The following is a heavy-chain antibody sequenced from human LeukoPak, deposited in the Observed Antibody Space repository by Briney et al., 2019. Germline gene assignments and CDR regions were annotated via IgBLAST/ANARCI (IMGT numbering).Heavy chain of an antibody. J-gene: IGHJ4*02. Sequence: SETLSLTCAAYGGSFSGYDWSWVRQPPGKGLEWIGEINHRGSTNNNPSLKSRVTISVDTSNNQFSLRLSSVTAADTAVYYCARGAAAGTRGAYYFDYWGLGTLVTVSS. V-gene: IGHV4-34*01. D-gene: IGHD6-13*01. CDR1: GGSFSGYD. CDR2: INHRGST. CDR3: ARGAAAGTRGAYYFDY.